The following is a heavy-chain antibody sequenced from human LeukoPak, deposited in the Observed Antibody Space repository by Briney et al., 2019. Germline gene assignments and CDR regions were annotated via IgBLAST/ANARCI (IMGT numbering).Heavy chain of an antibody. CDR2: IYYSGST. CDR1: GGSISSSSYY. V-gene: IGHV4-39*07. Sequence: SETLSLTCTVSGGSISSSSYYWGWIRQPPGKGLEWIGSIYYSGSTYYNPSLKSRVTISVDTSKNQFSLKLSSVTAADTAAYYCASTTGQLAKNWFGPWGQGTLVTVSS. J-gene: IGHJ5*02. CDR3: ASTTGQLAKNWFGP. D-gene: IGHD6-13*01.